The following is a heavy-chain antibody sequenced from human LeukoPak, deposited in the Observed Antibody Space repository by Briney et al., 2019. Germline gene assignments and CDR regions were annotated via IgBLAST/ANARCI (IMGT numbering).Heavy chain of an antibody. CDR1: GFTFSSYA. J-gene: IGHJ4*02. CDR3: ARHDLIYGDYTRYFDY. V-gene: IGHV3-23*01. CDR2: ISSNADRT. D-gene: IGHD4-17*01. Sequence: GGSLRLSCAASGFTFSSYAMSWVRQAPGKGLEWVSAISSNADRTYYADSVKGRFTISRDNSKNTLYLQMNSLRAEDTAVYYCARHDLIYGDYTRYFDYWGQGTLVTVSS.